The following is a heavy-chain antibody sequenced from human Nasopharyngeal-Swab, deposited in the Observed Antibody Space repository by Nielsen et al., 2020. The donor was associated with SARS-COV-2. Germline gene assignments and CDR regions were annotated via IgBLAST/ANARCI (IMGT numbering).Heavy chain of an antibody. Sequence: ASVKVSCKASGYTFTSYAMHWVRQAPGQRLEWMGWINAGNGNTKYSQKFQGRVTITRDTSASTAYMELSSLRSEDTAVYYCARVGQDDYSNEYYYYYYMDVWGKGTTVTVSS. J-gene: IGHJ6*03. CDR1: GYTFTSYA. CDR2: INAGNGNT. CDR3: ARVGQDDYSNEYYYYYYMDV. D-gene: IGHD4-11*01. V-gene: IGHV1-3*01.